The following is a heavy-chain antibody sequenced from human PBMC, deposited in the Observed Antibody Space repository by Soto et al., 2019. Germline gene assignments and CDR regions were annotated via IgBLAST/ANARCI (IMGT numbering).Heavy chain of an antibody. Sequence: SETLSLTCAVYGGSFSGYYWSWIRQPPGKGLEWIGEINHSGSTNYNPSLKSRVTISVDTSKNQFSLKLSSVTAADTAVYYCARARWEGIYAGGGHSYFDYWGQGTLVTVSS. D-gene: IGHD1-26*01. CDR3: ARARWEGIYAGGGHSYFDY. CDR2: INHSGST. CDR1: GGSFSGYY. V-gene: IGHV4-34*01. J-gene: IGHJ4*02.